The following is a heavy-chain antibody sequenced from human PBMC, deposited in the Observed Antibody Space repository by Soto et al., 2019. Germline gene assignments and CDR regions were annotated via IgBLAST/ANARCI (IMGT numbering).Heavy chain of an antibody. Sequence: TSETLSLTCTVSGDSMSSYYWTWLRQPPGKGLEWIGYISYSGSTYYNPSLKSRVTISADTSKSQFSLKLSSVVAADTAVYYCARADPTAAVGFWGQGTLVTVSS. D-gene: IGHD2-2*01. CDR2: ISYSGST. J-gene: IGHJ4*02. CDR1: GDSMSSYY. CDR3: ARADPTAAVGF. V-gene: IGHV4-59*01.